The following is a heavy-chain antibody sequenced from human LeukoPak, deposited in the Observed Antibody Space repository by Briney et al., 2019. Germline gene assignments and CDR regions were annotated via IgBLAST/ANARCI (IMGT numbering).Heavy chain of an antibody. J-gene: IGHJ4*02. CDR3: AREKAGAFDY. D-gene: IGHD6-19*01. CDR2: IYTSGSP. CDR1: GGSSIGYY. V-gene: IGHV4-4*07. Sequence: SEILSLTCIVSGGSSIGYYWSWIRQPAGKGLEWIGRIYTSGSPNYTPSLKSRVTISVDKSKNQLSLQLSSVTAADTAVYYCAREKAGAFDYWGQGSLVTVSS.